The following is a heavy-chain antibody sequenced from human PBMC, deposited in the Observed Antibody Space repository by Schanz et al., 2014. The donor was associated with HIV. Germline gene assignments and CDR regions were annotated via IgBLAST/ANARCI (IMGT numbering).Heavy chain of an antibody. V-gene: IGHV3-23*01. Sequence: EVQLLGFGGGLGRRGGSLRLSCLASGLTLNNNAMSWVRQAPGKGLEWVAVINWNGDTTYYADSVKGRFTISRDNSNNVLFLHMPTLRAEDTATYYCTREGNYYGGSVPGHWGQGALVSVSS. CDR1: GLTLNNNA. D-gene: IGHD2-21*01. CDR3: TREGNYYGGSVPGH. J-gene: IGHJ4*02. CDR2: INWNGDTT.